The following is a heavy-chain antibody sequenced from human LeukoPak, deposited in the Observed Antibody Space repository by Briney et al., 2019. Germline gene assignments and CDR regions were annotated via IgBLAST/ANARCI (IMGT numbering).Heavy chain of an antibody. CDR2: IYYSGST. D-gene: IGHD3-10*01. J-gene: IGHJ2*01. CDR3: AREVPTLYWYFDL. Sequence: PSQTLSLTCTVSGGSISSGDYYWSWIRQPPGKGLEWIGYIYYSGSTYYNPSLKSRVTISVDTSKNQFSLKLSSVTAADTAVYYCAREVPTLYWYFDLWGRGTLVTVSS. V-gene: IGHV4-30-4*08. CDR1: GGSISSGDYY.